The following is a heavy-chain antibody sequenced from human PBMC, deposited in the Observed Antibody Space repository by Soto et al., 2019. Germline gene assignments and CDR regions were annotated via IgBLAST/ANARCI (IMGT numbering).Heavy chain of an antibody. Sequence: PGGSLRLSCGASGFIFSNYWMSWVRQAPGKGLEWVANIKQDGSEKHYVDSVKGRFTISRDNADNSLYLQMNSLRAEDTAVYYCAKNNLYCSSTNCFVFDYWGQGTLVTVSS. CDR1: GFIFSNYW. CDR2: IKQDGSEK. V-gene: IGHV3-7*01. D-gene: IGHD2-2*01. J-gene: IGHJ4*02. CDR3: AKNNLYCSSTNCFVFDY.